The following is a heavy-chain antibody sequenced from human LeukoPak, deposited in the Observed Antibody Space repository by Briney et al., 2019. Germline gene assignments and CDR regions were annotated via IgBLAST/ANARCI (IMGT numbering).Heavy chain of an antibody. CDR2: IWYDGHNK. D-gene: IGHD6-19*01. V-gene: IGHV3-33*01. CDR1: GFTFSKYG. J-gene: IGHJ4*02. CDR3: AREWGLIAVAGGPGY. Sequence: GGSLRLSCVASGFTFSKYGMHWVRQAPGKGLEWLAIIWYDGHNKYYADSGKGRFTISRDNSKNTLFLEMTDLRAEDTAVYYCAREWGLIAVAGGPGYWGQGALVTVSS.